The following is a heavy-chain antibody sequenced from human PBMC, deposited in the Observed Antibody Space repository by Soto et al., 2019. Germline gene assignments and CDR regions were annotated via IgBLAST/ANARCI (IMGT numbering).Heavy chain of an antibody. D-gene: IGHD3-10*01. CDR1: GGSISSGDYY. CDR2: IFYSGTT. V-gene: IGHV4-30-4*01. CDR3: ARGLNDYGSGSYYYYYGLDV. Sequence: SETLSLTCTVSGGSISSGDYYWSWIRQPPGKGLEWIGYIFYSGTTYHDPSLKSRVTISIDTSKNQFSLKLSSVTAADAAVYYCARGLNDYGSGSYYYYYGLDVWGQGSTVTVSS. J-gene: IGHJ6*02.